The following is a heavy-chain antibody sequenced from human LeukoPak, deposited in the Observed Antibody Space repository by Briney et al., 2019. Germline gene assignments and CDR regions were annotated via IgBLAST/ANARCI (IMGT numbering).Heavy chain of an antibody. D-gene: IGHD5-24*01. CDR3: ATTSTRDGYRYFDS. J-gene: IGHJ4*02. Sequence: GGSLRLSCAASGFTFSSYWMSWVRQAPGKGLEWVANIKQDGSEKYYVDSVKGRFTISRDNAKNSLYLQMNNLRAEDTAVYYCATTSTRDGYRYFDSWGQGTLVTVSS. V-gene: IGHV3-7*02. CDR1: GFTFSSYW. CDR2: IKQDGSEK.